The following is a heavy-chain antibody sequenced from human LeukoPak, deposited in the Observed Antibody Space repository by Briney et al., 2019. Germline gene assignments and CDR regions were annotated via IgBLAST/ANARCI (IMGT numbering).Heavy chain of an antibody. CDR2: IYYSGSA. D-gene: IGHD5-24*01. V-gene: IGHV4-31*03. CDR3: ASRRDGYNTIDY. Sequence: SQTLSLTCTVSGGSISSGGYYWSWIRQHPGKGLEWIGYIYYSGSAYYNPSLKSRVTLSVDTSKNQFPLKLSSVTAADTAVYYCASRRDGYNTIDYWGQGTLVTVSS. J-gene: IGHJ4*02. CDR1: GGSISSGGYY.